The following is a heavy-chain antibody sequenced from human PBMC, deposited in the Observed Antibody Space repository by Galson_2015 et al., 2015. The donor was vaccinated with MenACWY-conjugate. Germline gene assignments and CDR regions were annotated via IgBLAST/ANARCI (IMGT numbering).Heavy chain of an antibody. V-gene: IGHV3-73*01. CDR1: GLSFSDSA. Sequence: SLRLSCAASGLSFSDSAMHWVRQASGKGLEWVGRIRSKRNNYATAYAASVQGRFTISRDESERTAYLHMNSLKTEDTAIYYCTRQSPLNFDYWGQGVLVTVSS. D-gene: IGHD2-8*01. J-gene: IGHJ4*02. CDR2: IRSKRNNYAT. CDR3: TRQSPLNFDY.